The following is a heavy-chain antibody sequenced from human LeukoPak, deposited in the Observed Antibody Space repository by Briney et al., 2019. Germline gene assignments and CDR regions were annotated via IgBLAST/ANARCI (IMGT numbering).Heavy chain of an antibody. CDR3: VRDIVAGSGSYSD. V-gene: IGHV3-74*01. CDR1: GFTFRSAW. D-gene: IGHD3-10*01. J-gene: IGHJ4*02. Sequence: HPGGSLRLSCAASGFTFRSAWMHWVRQAPGKGLVWVSRIRGDGGDANYADFVKGRYTISRDNVKSTLYLQMNGLGVEDTAVYYCVRDIVAGSGSYSDWGQGTLVTVSS. CDR2: IRGDGGDA.